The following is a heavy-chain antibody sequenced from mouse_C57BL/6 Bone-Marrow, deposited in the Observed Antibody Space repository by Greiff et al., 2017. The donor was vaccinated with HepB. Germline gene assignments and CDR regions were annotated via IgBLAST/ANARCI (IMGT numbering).Heavy chain of an antibody. CDR1: GFTFSSYA. J-gene: IGHJ1*03. CDR3: ARGGIYYGNYDWYFDG. V-gene: IGHV5-4*01. CDR2: ISDGGSYT. D-gene: IGHD2-1*01. Sequence: EVHLVESGGGLVKPGGSLKLSCAASGFTFSSYAMSWVRQTPEKRLEWVATISDGGSYTYYPDNVKGRFTISRDNAKNNLYLQMSHLKSEDTAMYYCARGGIYYGNYDWYFDGWGTGTTVTVSS.